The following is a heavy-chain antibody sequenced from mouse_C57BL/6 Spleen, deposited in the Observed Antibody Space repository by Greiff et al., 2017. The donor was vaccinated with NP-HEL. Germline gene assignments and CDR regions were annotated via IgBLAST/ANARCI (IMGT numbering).Heavy chain of an antibody. CDR2: ISGGGGNT. J-gene: IGHJ1*03. D-gene: IGHD2-5*01. CDR3: ARHGAYSIHWYLDV. V-gene: IGHV5-9*01. CDR1: GFTFSSYT. Sequence: EVQVVESGGGLVKPGGSLKLSCAASGFTFSSYTMSWVRQTPEKRLEWVATISGGGGNTYYPDSVKGRFTISRDNAKNTLYLQMSRLRSEDTALYYCARHGAYSIHWYLDVWGTGTTVTVSS.